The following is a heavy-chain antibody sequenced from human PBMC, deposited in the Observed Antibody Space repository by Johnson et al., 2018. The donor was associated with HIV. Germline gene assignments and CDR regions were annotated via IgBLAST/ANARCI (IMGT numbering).Heavy chain of an antibody. V-gene: IGHV3-7*03. J-gene: IGHJ3*02. D-gene: IGHD1-14*01. CDR3: AKDRDHFPGDAFDI. CDR1: GFTFSNAW. Sequence: VQLVESGGGLIQPGGSLRLSCAASGFTFSNAWMSWVRQAPGKGLEWVGRIKSKTDGSNKYYADSVKGRFTISRDNAKNSLYLQMNSLRAEDTALYYCAKDRDHFPGDAFDIWGQGTMVTVSS. CDR2: IKSKTDGSNK.